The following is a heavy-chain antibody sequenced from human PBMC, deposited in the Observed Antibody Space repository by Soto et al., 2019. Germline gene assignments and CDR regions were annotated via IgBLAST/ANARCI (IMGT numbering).Heavy chain of an antibody. D-gene: IGHD6-13*01. CDR2: TYYSGST. V-gene: IGHV4-59*01. Sequence: SETLSLTCTVSGGSISSYYWSWIRQPPGKGLEWIGYTYYSGSTNYNPSLKSRVTISVDTSKNQFSLKLSSVTAADTAVYYCARKVAAAGEIDYWGQGTLVTVSS. CDR1: GGSISSYY. J-gene: IGHJ4*02. CDR3: ARKVAAAGEIDY.